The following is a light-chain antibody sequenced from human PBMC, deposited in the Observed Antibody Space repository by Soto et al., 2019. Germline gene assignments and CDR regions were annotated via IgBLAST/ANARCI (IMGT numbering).Light chain of an antibody. CDR3: QQANSFPPL. Sequence: DIQMTQSPSSLSASVGDRVTITCRASQSISSYLNWYQQKPGKAPKLLIYAASSLQSGVPSRFSGSGSGTDFTLTISSLQPEDFATYYCQQANSFPPLFGQGTRLEIK. V-gene: IGKV1-39*01. J-gene: IGKJ5*01. CDR1: QSISSY. CDR2: AAS.